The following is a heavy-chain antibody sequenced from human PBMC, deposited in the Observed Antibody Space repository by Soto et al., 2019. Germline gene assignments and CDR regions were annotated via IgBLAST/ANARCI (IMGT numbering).Heavy chain of an antibody. CDR3: ARGSVIVAPSHFDY. Sequence: PSETLSLTCTVSGGSIISGGYYWSWIRQHPGKGLEWIGYIYYSGSTYYNPSLKSRVTISVDTSKNQFSLKLSSVTAADTAVYYCARGSVIVAPSHFDYWGQGTLVTVSS. J-gene: IGHJ4*02. CDR2: IYYSGST. V-gene: IGHV4-31*03. D-gene: IGHD3-22*01. CDR1: GGSIISGGYY.